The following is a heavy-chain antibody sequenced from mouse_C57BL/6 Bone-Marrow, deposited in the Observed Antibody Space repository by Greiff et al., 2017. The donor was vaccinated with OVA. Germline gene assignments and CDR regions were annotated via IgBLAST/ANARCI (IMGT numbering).Heavy chain of an antibody. D-gene: IGHD1-1*01. J-gene: IGHJ1*03. CDR3: ARTDYYGSRSYWYFDV. Sequence: QVQLQQPGAELVRPGSSVKLSCKASGYTFTSYWMHWVKQRPIQGLEWIGNIDPSDSETHYNQKFKDKATLTVDKSSSTAYMQLSSLTSEDSAVYYGARTDYYGSRSYWYFDVWGTGTTVTVSS. CDR2: IDPSDSET. V-gene: IGHV1-52*01. CDR1: GYTFTSYW.